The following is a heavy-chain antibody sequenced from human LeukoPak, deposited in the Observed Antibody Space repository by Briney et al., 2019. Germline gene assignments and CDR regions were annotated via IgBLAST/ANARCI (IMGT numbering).Heavy chain of an antibody. Sequence: GGSLRLSCTASGFPFSDHYIDWVRQAPGKGLEWVGRSRPKANDYTTDFAASVRGRFTISRDDSKNLLYLQMNSLKSEDTAVYYCTRVLSIVGATIIDYWGQGTLVTVSS. D-gene: IGHD1-26*01. CDR3: TRVLSIVGATIIDY. CDR1: GFPFSDHY. CDR2: SRPKANDYTT. V-gene: IGHV3-72*01. J-gene: IGHJ4*02.